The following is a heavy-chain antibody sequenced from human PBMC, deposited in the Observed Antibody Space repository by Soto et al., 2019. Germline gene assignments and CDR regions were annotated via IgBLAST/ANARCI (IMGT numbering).Heavy chain of an antibody. CDR2: IIPVFGTP. Sequence: QVQLVQSGAEVKKPGSSVKVSCKASGGSLSNYGISWVRQAPGQGLEWMGAIIPVFGTPNYAQKFQDRVTITADESTTIVYMEVRGLTSEDMAMYYCARGDATKIVVTTYYGMDVWGQGTTVTVSS. CDR1: GGSLSNYG. D-gene: IGHD3-22*01. J-gene: IGHJ6*02. V-gene: IGHV1-69*12. CDR3: ARGDATKIVVTTYYGMDV.